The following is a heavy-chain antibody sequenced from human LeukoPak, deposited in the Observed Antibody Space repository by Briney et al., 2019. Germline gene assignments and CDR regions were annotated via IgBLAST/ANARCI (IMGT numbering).Heavy chain of an antibody. CDR3: AKADYYGSGSYGPFDY. Sequence: PGGSLRLSCAASGFTFSSYAMHWVRQAPGKGLEWVAVISYDGSNKYYADSVKGRFTISRDNAKNSLYLQMNSLRAEDTAVYYCAKADYYGSGSYGPFDYWGQGTLVTVSS. J-gene: IGHJ4*02. CDR1: GFTFSSYA. D-gene: IGHD3-10*01. CDR2: ISYDGSNK. V-gene: IGHV3-30*04.